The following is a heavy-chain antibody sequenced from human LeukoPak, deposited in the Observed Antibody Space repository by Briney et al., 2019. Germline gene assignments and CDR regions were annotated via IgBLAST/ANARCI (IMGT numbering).Heavy chain of an antibody. CDR2: ISGSGVNT. V-gene: IGHV3-23*01. J-gene: IGHJ5*02. CDR1: GFTFSTYA. D-gene: IGHD2-15*01. CDR3: AKRGPGYCSGGGCYTWFDP. Sequence: GGSLRLSCAASGFTFSTYAMTWVRQAPGKGLEWVSAISGSGVNTYYADSVKGRFTISRDNSRNTLYLQMTSLRAEDTALYHCAKRGPGYCSGGGCYTWFDPWGQGTLVTVSS.